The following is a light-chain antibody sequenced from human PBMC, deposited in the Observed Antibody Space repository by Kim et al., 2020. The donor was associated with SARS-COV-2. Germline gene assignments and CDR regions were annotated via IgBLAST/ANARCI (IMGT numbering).Light chain of an antibody. V-gene: IGLV4-69*01. Sequence: APVKLTCTLSSGHSSYAIAWHQQQPGKGHRYLMKLNSDGSHSKGDGIPDRFSGSSSGAERYLTISSLQSEDEADYYCQTWGTGIWVFGGGTQLTVL. CDR1: SGHSSYA. J-gene: IGLJ3*02. CDR3: QTWGTGIWV. CDR2: LNSDGSH.